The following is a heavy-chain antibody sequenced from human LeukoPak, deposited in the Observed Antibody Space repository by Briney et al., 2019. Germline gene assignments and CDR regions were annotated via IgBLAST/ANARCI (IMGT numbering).Heavy chain of an antibody. CDR3: ARTFWDKSNGYDYYFDY. CDR2: ISFDGNNK. J-gene: IGHJ4*02. Sequence: GGSLRLSCTASGFTFSNYAMHWVRQAPGKGLEWMTVISFDGNNKYYEDSVKGRFTISRDNSKNTLYLQMNSLRAEDTAVYYCARTFWDKSNGYDYYFDYWGQGSPVTVSS. D-gene: IGHD5-12*01. CDR1: GFTFSNYA. V-gene: IGHV3-30*04.